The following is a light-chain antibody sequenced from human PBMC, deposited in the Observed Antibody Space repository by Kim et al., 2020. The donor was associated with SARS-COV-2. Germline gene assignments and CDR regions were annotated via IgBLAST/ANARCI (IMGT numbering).Light chain of an antibody. V-gene: IGKV1-27*01. CDR2: AAS. J-gene: IGKJ1*01. Sequence: DIQMTQSPSSLSASVGDRFTITCRASQGISNYLAWYQQKPGKVPKLLIYAASTLQSGVPSRFSGSGSGTDFTLSISTLQPEDVATYYCQRYNSAPRTFGQGTKVDIK. CDR1: QGISNY. CDR3: QRYNSAPRT.